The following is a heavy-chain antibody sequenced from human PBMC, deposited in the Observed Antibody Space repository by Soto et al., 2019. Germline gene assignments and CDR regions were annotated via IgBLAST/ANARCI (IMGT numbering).Heavy chain of an antibody. CDR3: ARADGWYYYGSGSYSHYGMDV. J-gene: IGHJ6*02. V-gene: IGHV3-33*01. CDR2: IWYDGSNK. Sequence: GGSLRLSCAASGFTFSSYGMHWVRQAPGKGLEWVGVIWYDGSNKYYADSVKGRFTISRDNSKNTLYLQMNSLRAEDTAVYYCARADGWYYYGSGSYSHYGMDVWGQGTTVTVSS. CDR1: GFTFSSYG. D-gene: IGHD3-10*01.